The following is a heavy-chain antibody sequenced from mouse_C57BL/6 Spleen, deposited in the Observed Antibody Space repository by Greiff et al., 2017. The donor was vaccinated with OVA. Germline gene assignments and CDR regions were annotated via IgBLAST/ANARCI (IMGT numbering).Heavy chain of an antibody. CDR3: ARREGYYEDY. Sequence: QVQLQQSGAELAKPGASVKLSCKASGYTFTSYWMHWVKQRPGQGLEWIGYINPSSGYTKYNQKFKDQATLTADKSSSTAYMQLSSRTYEDSAVYYCARREGYYEDYWGQGTTRTVSS. V-gene: IGHV1-7*01. CDR2: INPSSGYT. J-gene: IGHJ2*01. CDR1: GYTFTSYW. D-gene: IGHD2-3*01.